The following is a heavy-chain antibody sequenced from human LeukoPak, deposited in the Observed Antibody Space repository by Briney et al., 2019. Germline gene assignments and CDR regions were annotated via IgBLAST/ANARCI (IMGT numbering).Heavy chain of an antibody. CDR2: INPDSGGT. D-gene: IGHD6-6*01. J-gene: IGHJ4*02. Sequence: ASVKVSCKASGYTVTDYHMHWVRQAPGQGLEWMGWINPDSGGTNYAPKFQGRVTMTRDTSISTAYMELSRLRSDDTAVYYCASNKYSSSWGQGTLVTVSS. V-gene: IGHV1-2*02. CDR3: ASNKYSSS. CDR1: GYTVTDYH.